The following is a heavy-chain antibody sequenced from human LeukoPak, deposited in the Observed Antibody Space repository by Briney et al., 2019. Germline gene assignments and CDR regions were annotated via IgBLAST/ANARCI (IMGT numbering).Heavy chain of an antibody. J-gene: IGHJ6*02. D-gene: IGHD2-2*01. V-gene: IGHV3-21*01. CDR3: ERGCSSTSCYLGFRGRESMDV. CDR1: GFTFSSYS. CDR2: ISSSSSYI. Sequence: SGGSLRLSCAASGFTFSSYSMNWVRQAPGKGLEWVSSISSSSSYIYYADSVKGRFTISRDNAKNSLYLQMNSLRAEDTAVYYCERGCSSTSCYLGFRGRESMDVWGQGTTVTVPS.